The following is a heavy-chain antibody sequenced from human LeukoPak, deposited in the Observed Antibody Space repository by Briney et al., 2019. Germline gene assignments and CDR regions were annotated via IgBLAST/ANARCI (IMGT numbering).Heavy chain of an antibody. Sequence: SETLSLTCAVYGGSFSGYYWSWIRQPPGKGLEWIGEINHSGSTNYNPSLKSRVTISVDTSKNQFSLKLSSVTAADTAVYYCARIAPTSYYYGSGPGGWFDPWGQGTLVTVSS. J-gene: IGHJ5*02. D-gene: IGHD3-10*01. CDR1: GGSFSGYY. CDR3: ARIAPTSYYYGSGPGGWFDP. CDR2: INHSGST. V-gene: IGHV4-34*01.